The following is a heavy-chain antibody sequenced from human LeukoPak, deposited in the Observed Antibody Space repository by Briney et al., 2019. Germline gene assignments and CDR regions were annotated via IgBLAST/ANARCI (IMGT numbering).Heavy chain of an antibody. CDR3: ASVSSGSDYYYYYMDV. CDR1: GCTFTGYY. V-gene: IGHV1-2*02. CDR2: INPNRGGT. D-gene: IGHD3-3*01. J-gene: IGHJ6*03. Sequence: ESLKVSFKASGCTFTGYYMHWVRQAPGQGLEWMGWINPNRGGTNYAQKFQGRVTMTRDTSISTAYMELSRLRSDDTAVYYCASVSSGSDYYYYYMDVWGKGTTVTVSS.